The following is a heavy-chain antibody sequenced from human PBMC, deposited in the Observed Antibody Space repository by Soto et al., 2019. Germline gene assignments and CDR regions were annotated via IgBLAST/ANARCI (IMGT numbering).Heavy chain of an antibody. D-gene: IGHD3-22*01. V-gene: IGHV3-23*01. Sequence: GGSLRLSCAASGFTFSNYAMSWVRQAPGKGLEWVSAISGSGGWTYYADSVKGRFTIPRDNSKNTLYLQMSSLRAEDTAMYYCARATFFRKGYYDATDYYFFDYWGQGTLVTVSS. CDR1: GFTFSNYA. CDR2: ISGSGGWT. CDR3: ARATFFRKGYYDATDYYFFDY. J-gene: IGHJ4*02.